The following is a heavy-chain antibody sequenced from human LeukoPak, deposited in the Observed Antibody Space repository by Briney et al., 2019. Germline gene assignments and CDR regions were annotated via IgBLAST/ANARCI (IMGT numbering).Heavy chain of an antibody. Sequence: SETLSLTCTVSGXSISQYYWSWIRQPPGKGREWIGYIYYTGSTNYNPSLKSRVTISLDTSKNQISLKLSSVTAADTAVYYCARDRLDYGDYGSWYFDLWGRGTLVTVSS. CDR1: GXSISQYY. CDR3: ARDRLDYGDYGSWYFDL. CDR2: IYYTGST. V-gene: IGHV4-59*01. J-gene: IGHJ2*01. D-gene: IGHD4-17*01.